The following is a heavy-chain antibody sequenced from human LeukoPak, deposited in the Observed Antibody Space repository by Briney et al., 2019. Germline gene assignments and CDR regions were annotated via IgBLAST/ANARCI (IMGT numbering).Heavy chain of an antibody. D-gene: IGHD2-2*01. CDR2: ISYDGSNK. CDR3: ATPGQAYYFDY. V-gene: IGHV3-30*03. CDR1: GFTFSSYG. Sequence: GGSLRLSCAASGFTFSSYGMHWVRQAPGKGLEWVAVISYDGSNKYYADSVKGRFTISRDNSKNTLYLQMNSLRADDTGVYCCATPGQAYYFDYWGQGTLVTVSS. J-gene: IGHJ4*02.